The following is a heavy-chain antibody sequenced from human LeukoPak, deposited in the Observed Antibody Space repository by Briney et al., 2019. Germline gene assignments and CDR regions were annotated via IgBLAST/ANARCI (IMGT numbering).Heavy chain of an antibody. Sequence: SETLSLTCTVSGGSISSGDYYWSWIRQPPGKGLEWIGYIYYSGSTYYNPSLKSRVTISVDTSKNQFSLKLSSVTAADTAVYYCARAGGPAAAVYYYYYMDVWGKGTTVTVSS. J-gene: IGHJ6*03. CDR2: IYYSGST. V-gene: IGHV4-30-4*08. CDR1: GGSISSGDYY. D-gene: IGHD2-2*01. CDR3: ARAGGPAAAVYYYYYMDV.